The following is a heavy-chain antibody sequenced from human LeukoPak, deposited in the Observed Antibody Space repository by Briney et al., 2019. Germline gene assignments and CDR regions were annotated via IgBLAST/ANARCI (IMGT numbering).Heavy chain of an antibody. CDR3: AKRAVAELDY. CDR1: GFTFSSYA. CDR2: MNGSGRGT. D-gene: IGHD6-19*01. Sequence: GGSLRLSCAASGFTFSSYAMSWVRQPPGKGLEWVSAMNGSGRGTYYEASVKGRFPISRDNSKNTLYLQMNSVRAEDTAVYYCAKRAVAELDYWGQGTLVTVSS. V-gene: IGHV3-23*01. J-gene: IGHJ4*02.